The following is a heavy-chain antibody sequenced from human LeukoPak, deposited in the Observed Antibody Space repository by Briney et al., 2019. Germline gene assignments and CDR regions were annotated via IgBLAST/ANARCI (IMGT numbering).Heavy chain of an antibody. V-gene: IGHV3-43*02. D-gene: IGHD4-17*01. Sequence: GGSLRLSCAASGFTFDVYGMHWVRQASGKGLEWVSVITGGGGATYYADSVKGRFTISRDNSKNSLYLQMNSLRTEDTAFYYCAKAKPDDHEYGVYFDYWGQGTLVTVSS. CDR2: ITGGGGAT. CDR1: GFTFDVYG. CDR3: AKAKPDDHEYGVYFDY. J-gene: IGHJ4*02.